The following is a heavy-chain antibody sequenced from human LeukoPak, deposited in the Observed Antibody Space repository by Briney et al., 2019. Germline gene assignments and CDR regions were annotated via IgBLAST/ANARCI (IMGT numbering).Heavy chain of an antibody. V-gene: IGHV3-23*01. D-gene: IGHD5-12*01. CDR2: ISDSGSSA. CDR3: AKDIQTWPRFPDY. Sequence: GGSLRLSCGASGFTFSNYAMSWVRQAPGKGLEWVSGISDSGSSAFYADSVKGRFTSSRDNPKSTLYLQMNSLRAEDTAVYYCAKDIQTWPRFPDYWGQGTLVTVSS. J-gene: IGHJ4*02. CDR1: GFTFSNYA.